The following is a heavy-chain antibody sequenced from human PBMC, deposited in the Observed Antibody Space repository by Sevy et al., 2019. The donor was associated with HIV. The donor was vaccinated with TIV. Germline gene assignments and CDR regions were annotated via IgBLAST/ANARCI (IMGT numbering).Heavy chain of an antibody. D-gene: IGHD2-2*01. CDR2: IYYSGST. CDR1: GGSVSSGSYY. V-gene: IGHV4-61*01. J-gene: IGHJ6*02. Sequence: SETLSLTCTVSGGSVSSGSYYWSWIRQPPGKGLEWIGYIYYSGSTNYNPSLKSRVTISVDTSKNQFSLKLSSVTAADTAVYYCARVLSTSWAYGMDAWGQGTTVTVSS. CDR3: ARVLSTSWAYGMDA.